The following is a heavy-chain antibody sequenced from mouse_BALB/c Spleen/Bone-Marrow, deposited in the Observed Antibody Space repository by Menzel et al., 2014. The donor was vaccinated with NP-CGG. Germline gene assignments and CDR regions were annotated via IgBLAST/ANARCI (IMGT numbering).Heavy chain of an antibody. CDR1: GFTFSSFG. CDR3: ARSYDGYYGFAY. Sequence: EVQRVESGGGLVQPGGSRELSCAASGFTFSSFGMHWVRQVPEKGLEWVAYISSGSSTIYYADTVKGQFTISRDNPKNTLFLQMTSLSSEDTAMYYCARSYDGYYGFAYWGQGTLVTVSA. J-gene: IGHJ3*01. V-gene: IGHV5-17*02. D-gene: IGHD2-3*01. CDR2: ISSGSSTI.